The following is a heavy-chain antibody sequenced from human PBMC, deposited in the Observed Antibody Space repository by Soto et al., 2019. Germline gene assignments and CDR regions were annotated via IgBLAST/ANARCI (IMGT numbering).Heavy chain of an antibody. CDR3: ASHPWELLAFDI. CDR2: INSDGSST. V-gene: IGHV3-74*01. D-gene: IGHD1-26*01. CDR1: GFTFSSYW. Sequence: GGSLRLSCAASGFTFSSYWMHWVRQAPGKGLVWVSRINSDGSSTSYADSVKGRFTISRDNAKNTLYLQMNSLRAEDTAVYYCASHPWELLAFDIWGQGTMVTVSS. J-gene: IGHJ3*02.